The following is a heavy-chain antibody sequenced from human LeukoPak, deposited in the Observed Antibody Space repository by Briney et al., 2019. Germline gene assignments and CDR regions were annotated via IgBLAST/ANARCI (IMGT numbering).Heavy chain of an antibody. V-gene: IGHV4-59*12. D-gene: IGHD3-10*01. CDR1: GGSISSYY. Sequence: PSETLSLTCTVSGGSISSYYWSWIRQPPGKGLEWIGYIYYGGSTNYNPSLKSRVTISVDTSKNQFSLKLSSVTAADTAVYYCARDRRITMVRGVIMTGGFDYWGQGTLVTVSS. CDR3: ARDRRITMVRGVIMTGGFDY. CDR2: IYYGGST. J-gene: IGHJ4*02.